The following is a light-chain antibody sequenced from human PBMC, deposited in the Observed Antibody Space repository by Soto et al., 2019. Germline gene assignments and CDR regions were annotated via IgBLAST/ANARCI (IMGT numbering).Light chain of an antibody. V-gene: IGKV3-11*01. Sequence: EIVLTQSPATLSLSPGERAILSCRASQSIGNYLVWYQQKPGQAPRLLIYDASHRATGIPARFSGSGSGTDFTPPISSLEAEDSSGYYCQQRSIWPPLTFGGGTKVEIK. CDR2: DAS. CDR3: QQRSIWPPLT. CDR1: QSIGNY. J-gene: IGKJ4*01.